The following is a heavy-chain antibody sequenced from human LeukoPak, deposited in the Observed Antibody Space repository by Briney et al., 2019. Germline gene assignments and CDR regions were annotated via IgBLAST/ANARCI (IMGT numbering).Heavy chain of an antibody. CDR2: IYYSGSG. CDR1: GGSISSYY. V-gene: IGHV4-59*08. CDR3: ARHRYYDFWSGYSPNYYFDY. Sequence: SETLSLTCTVSGGSISSYYWSWIRQPPGKGLEWIGYIYYSGSGNYNPSLKSRVTISVDTSKNQFSLKLSSVTAADTAVYYCARHRYYDFWSGYSPNYYFDYWGQGTLVTVSS. J-gene: IGHJ4*02. D-gene: IGHD3-3*01.